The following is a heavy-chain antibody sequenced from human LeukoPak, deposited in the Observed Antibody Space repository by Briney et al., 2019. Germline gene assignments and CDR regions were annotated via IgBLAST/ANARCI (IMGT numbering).Heavy chain of an antibody. V-gene: IGHV3-53*01. J-gene: IGHJ2*01. CDR1: GFTVSTNY. Sequence: GGSLTLSCAASGFTVSTNYMNWVRQAPGEGLEWVSILYSGSDTYYADSVKGRFTISRDNSRNTLFLHMNSLKAEDTAIYYCARVGDHFHWFLDLWGRGTLVAVSS. CDR3: ARVGDHFHWFLDL. D-gene: IGHD2-21*01. CDR2: LYSGSDT.